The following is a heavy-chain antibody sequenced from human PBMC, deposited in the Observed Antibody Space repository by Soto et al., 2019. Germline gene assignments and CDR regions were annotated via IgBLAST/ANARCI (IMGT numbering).Heavy chain of an antibody. V-gene: IGHV3-66*01. CDR1: GFTVSSNY. D-gene: IGHD5-18*01. Sequence: EVHLVESGGGLVQPGGSLRLSCAASGFTVSSNYMSWVRQAPGKGLERVSVIYSGGSTYYADSVKGRFTISRDNSKNTLYLQMNSLRAEDTAVYYCARWIQLWGANAFDIWGQGTMVTVSS. CDR2: IYSGGST. CDR3: ARWIQLWGANAFDI. J-gene: IGHJ3*02.